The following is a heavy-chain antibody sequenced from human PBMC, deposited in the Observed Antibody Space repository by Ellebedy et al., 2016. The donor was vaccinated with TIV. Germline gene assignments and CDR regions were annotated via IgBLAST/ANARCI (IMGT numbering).Heavy chain of an antibody. CDR2: ISSSSSYI. CDR3: ARESVVIAYNWFDP. CDR1: GFTFSSYS. Sequence: GGSLRLXXAASGFTFSSYSMNWVRQAPGKGLEWVSSISSSSSYIYYADSVKGRFTISRDNAKNSLYLQMNSLRAEDTAVYYCARESVVIAYNWFDPWGQGTLVTVSS. J-gene: IGHJ5*02. V-gene: IGHV3-21*01. D-gene: IGHD2-21*01.